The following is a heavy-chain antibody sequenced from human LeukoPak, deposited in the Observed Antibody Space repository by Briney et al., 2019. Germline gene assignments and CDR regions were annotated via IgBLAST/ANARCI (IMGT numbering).Heavy chain of an antibody. CDR2: INWNGGST. J-gene: IGHJ6*03. V-gene: IGHV3-20*04. CDR1: GFTFDDYG. Sequence: GGSLRLSCAASGFTFDDYGMSWVRQAPGKGLEWVSGINWNGGSTGYADSVKGRFTISRDNAKNSLYLQMNSLRAEDTALYYCARVQVRGGTYYYYYYMDVWGKGTTVTVSS. D-gene: IGHD3-10*01. CDR3: ARVQVRGGTYYYYYYMDV.